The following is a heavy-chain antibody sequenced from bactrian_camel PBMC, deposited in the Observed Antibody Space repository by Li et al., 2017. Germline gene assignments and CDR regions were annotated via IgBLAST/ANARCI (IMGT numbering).Heavy chain of an antibody. V-gene: IGHV3S53*01. J-gene: IGHJ4*01. CDR1: GNSYDTYC. CDR3: GAHWLSSSCGATFRRAAFHY. Sequence: VQLVEYGRGSVQAGGSLRLACTASGNSYDTYCMGWFRQSPGKKREEVATLDNDGSSTYADSVKGRFTISRDSAKNTLYLQMNSLKPEDTAMYYCGAHWLSSSCGATFRRAAFHYWGQGTQVTVS. CDR2: LDNDGSS. D-gene: IGHD1*01.